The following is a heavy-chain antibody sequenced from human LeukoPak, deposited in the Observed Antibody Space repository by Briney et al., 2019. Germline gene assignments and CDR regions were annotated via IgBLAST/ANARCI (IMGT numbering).Heavy chain of an antibody. CDR3: AGSKYYDSSGYYHFDY. CDR1: GYILTSYG. Sequence: ASVKVSCKAYGYILTSYGISWVRQAPGQGLEWMGWISSYNGNTNYAQNLQGRVTMTTDTSTSIAYMELRSLRSDDTAVYYCAGSKYYDSSGYYHFDYWGQGTLVTVSS. CDR2: ISSYNGNT. V-gene: IGHV1-18*01. J-gene: IGHJ4*02. D-gene: IGHD3-22*01.